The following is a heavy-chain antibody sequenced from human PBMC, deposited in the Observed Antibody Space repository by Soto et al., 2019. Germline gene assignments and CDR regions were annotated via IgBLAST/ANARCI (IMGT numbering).Heavy chain of an antibody. CDR2: IYPGDSDT. CDR1: GYIFTSYW. CDR3: GRYGGYDPNIAMPGGYYFDY. J-gene: IGHJ4*02. V-gene: IGHV5-51*01. D-gene: IGHD5-12*01. Sequence: GESLKISCRISGYIFTSYWIGWVRQMPGKGLEWMGIIYPGDSDTRYSPSFQGQVTFSADKSISTAYLQWSSLRASDTAMYYCGRYGGYDPNIAMPGGYYFDYWGQGTLVTVSS.